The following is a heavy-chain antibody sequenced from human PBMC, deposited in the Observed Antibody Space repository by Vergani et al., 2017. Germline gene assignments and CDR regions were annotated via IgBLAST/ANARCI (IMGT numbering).Heavy chain of an antibody. CDR2: INPSGGST. J-gene: IGHJ2*01. CDR3: ARERGIGAVAGTGYVDL. Sequence: QVQLVQSGAEVKKPGASVKVSCKASGYTFTSYYMHWVRQAPGQGLEWMGIINPSGGSTSYAQKFQGRVTMTRDTSTSTVYMELSSLRSEDTAVYYCARERGIGAVAGTGYVDLWSRGTLVTVSS. D-gene: IGHD6-19*01. V-gene: IGHV1-46*01. CDR1: GYTFTSYY.